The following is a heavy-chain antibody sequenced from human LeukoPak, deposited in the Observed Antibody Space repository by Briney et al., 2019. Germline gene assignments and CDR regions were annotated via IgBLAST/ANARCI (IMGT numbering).Heavy chain of an antibody. Sequence: PSETLSLTCTVSGGSISSSYWCWIRQPPGKGLEWIGYIYYSGSTNYNPSLKSRVTISLDTSQNQFSLKLSSVTAADTAAYYCARVGEYYDSSGLDYWGQGTLVTVSS. CDR2: IYYSGST. CDR3: ARVGEYYDSSGLDY. V-gene: IGHV4-59*01. J-gene: IGHJ4*02. CDR1: GGSISSSY. D-gene: IGHD3-22*01.